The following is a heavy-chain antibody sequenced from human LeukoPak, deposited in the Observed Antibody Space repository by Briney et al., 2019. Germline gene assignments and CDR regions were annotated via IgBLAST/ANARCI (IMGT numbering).Heavy chain of an antibody. Sequence: GSLRLSCAASGFTFSNYWVHLVRQAPGKGLVWVSRINRDGSTTKYADSVKGRFTVSRDNAKNTLNLQMNSLRAEDTAVYYCARDKRSGESSEIDYWGQGTLVTVSS. CDR2: INRDGSTT. V-gene: IGHV3-74*03. CDR1: GFTFSNYW. D-gene: IGHD3-10*01. J-gene: IGHJ4*02. CDR3: ARDKRSGESSEIDY.